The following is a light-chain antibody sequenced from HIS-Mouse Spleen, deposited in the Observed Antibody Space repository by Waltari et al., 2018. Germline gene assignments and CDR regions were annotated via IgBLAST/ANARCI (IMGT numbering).Light chain of an antibody. Sequence: SYELTQPSSVSVSPGQTARIPSSGDVLAKKYARWFQQKPGQAPVLVIYKDSERPSGIPERFSGSSSGTTVTLTISGAQVEDEADYYCYSAADNSGVFGGGTKLTVL. V-gene: IGLV3-27*01. CDR2: KDS. J-gene: IGLJ2*01. CDR1: VLAKKY. CDR3: YSAADNSGV.